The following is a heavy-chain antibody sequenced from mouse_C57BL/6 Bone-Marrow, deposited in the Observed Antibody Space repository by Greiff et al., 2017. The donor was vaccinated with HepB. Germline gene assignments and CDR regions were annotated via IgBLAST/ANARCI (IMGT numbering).Heavy chain of an antibody. Sequence: QVQLQQPGAELVKPGASVKLSCKASGYTFTSYWMHWVKQRPGQGLEWIGMIHPNSGSTNYNEKFKSKATLTVDKSSSPAYMQLSSLTSEDSAVYYCARSSYYYGPYAMDYWGQGTSVTVSS. J-gene: IGHJ4*01. CDR3: ARSSYYYGPYAMDY. D-gene: IGHD1-1*01. CDR1: GYTFTSYW. CDR2: IHPNSGST. V-gene: IGHV1-64*01.